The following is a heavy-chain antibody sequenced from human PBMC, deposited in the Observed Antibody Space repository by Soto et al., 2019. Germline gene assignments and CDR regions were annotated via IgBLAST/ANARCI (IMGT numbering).Heavy chain of an antibody. V-gene: IGHV3-15*07. D-gene: IGHD3-9*01. CDR1: GFTFSNAW. CDR3: TTDLTDILPWDV. CDR2: IKSKTDGGTT. Sequence: EVQLVESGGGLVKPGGSLRLSCAASGFTFSNAWLNWVRQAPGKGLEWVGRIKSKTDGGTTDYAAPVKGRFTISRDDSKNTLYLQMNSLKTEDTAVYYCTTDLTDILPWDVWGQGTTVTVSS. J-gene: IGHJ6*02.